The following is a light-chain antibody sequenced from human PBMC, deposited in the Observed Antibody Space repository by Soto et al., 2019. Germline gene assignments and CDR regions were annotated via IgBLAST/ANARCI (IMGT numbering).Light chain of an antibody. CDR2: EVN. CDR1: SSDVGTYNL. J-gene: IGLJ3*02. CDR3: CSYAGSSTLV. Sequence: QSARTQPASVSESPGQSITISCTGTSSDVGTYNLVSWYQHHPGKAPKLMIYEVNNRPSGVSNRFSGSKSGNTASLTISGLQAEDEADYYCCSYAGSSTLVFGGGTQLTVL. V-gene: IGLV2-23*02.